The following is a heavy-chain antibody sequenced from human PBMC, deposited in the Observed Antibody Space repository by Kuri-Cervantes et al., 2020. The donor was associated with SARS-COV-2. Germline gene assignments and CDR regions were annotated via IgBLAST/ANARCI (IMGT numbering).Heavy chain of an antibody. Sequence: SQTLSLTCAVYGGSFSGYYWSWIRQPPGKGLEWIGEINHSGSTNYNPSLKSRVTISVDTSKNQFSLKLSSVTAADTAVYYCASGKWGGWLDYWGQGTLVTVSS. CDR2: INHSGST. D-gene: IGHD3-16*01. CDR1: GGSFSGYY. V-gene: IGHV4-34*01. CDR3: ASGKWGGWLDY. J-gene: IGHJ4*02.